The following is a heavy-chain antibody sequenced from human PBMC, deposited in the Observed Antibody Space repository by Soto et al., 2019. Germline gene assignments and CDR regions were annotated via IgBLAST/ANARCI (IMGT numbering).Heavy chain of an antibody. J-gene: IGHJ4*02. Sequence: PGESLKISCQASGFSFITNWVGWVRQMPGRGLEWMALIYPGNSETKNNPSFQGQVTISADRSINTVYLQWTSLRASDTAMYFCVRKIPANHTGFDSWGQGTLVTVSS. CDR2: IYPGNSET. CDR1: GFSFITNW. D-gene: IGHD2-2*01. V-gene: IGHV5-51*01. CDR3: VRKIPANHTGFDS.